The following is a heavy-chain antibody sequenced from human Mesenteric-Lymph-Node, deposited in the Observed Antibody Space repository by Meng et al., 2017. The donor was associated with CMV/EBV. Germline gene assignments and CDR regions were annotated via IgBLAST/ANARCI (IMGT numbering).Heavy chain of an antibody. J-gene: IGHJ4*02. V-gene: IGHV3-30-3*01. CDR2: ISYDGSNK. D-gene: IGHD6-19*01. CDR3: AKGAEQWLVRWVDY. Sequence: GESLKISCAASGFTFSNYAMHWVRQAPGKGLEWVAVISYDGSNKYYVDSVKGRFTISRDNSKNTLYLQMNSLRAEDTAVYYCAKGAEQWLVRWVDYWGQGTLVTVSS. CDR1: GFTFSNYA.